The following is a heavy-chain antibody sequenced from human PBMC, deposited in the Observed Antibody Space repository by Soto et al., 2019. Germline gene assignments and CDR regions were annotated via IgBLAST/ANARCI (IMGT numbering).Heavy chain of an antibody. D-gene: IGHD3-10*01. J-gene: IGHJ6*02. CDR2: ISYDGSNK. Sequence: PGGSLRLSCAASGFTFSSYGMHWVRQAPGKGLEWVAVISYDGSNKYYADSVKGRFTISRDNSKNTLYLQMNSLRAEDTAVYYCAKDLVLGGYYLYYYGMDVWGQGTTVTVSS. CDR3: AKDLVLGGYYLYYYGMDV. V-gene: IGHV3-30*18. CDR1: GFTFSSYG.